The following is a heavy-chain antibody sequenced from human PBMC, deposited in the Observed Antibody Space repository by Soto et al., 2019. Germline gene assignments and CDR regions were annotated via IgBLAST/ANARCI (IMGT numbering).Heavy chain of an antibody. Sequence: ASVKVSCKASGYTFTVYYMHWVRQAPGQGLKWMGWINPKSGGTMYPQKFQGRVTMTWDTSISTAYTALTRLRSDDTAVYYCARDLAKGGGSAGFDYWGQGTLVTVSS. D-gene: IGHD1-26*01. CDR3: ARDLAKGGGSAGFDY. CDR2: INPKSGGT. V-gene: IGHV1-2*02. J-gene: IGHJ4*02. CDR1: GYTFTVYY.